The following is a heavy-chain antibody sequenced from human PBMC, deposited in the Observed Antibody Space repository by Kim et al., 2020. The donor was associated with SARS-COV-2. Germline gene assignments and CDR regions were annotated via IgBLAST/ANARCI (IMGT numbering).Heavy chain of an antibody. D-gene: IGHD2-15*01. CDR2: ISYDGSNK. Sequence: GGSLRLSCAASGFTFSSYGMHWVRQAPGKGLEWVAVISYDGSNKYYADSVKGRFTISRDNSKNTLYLQMNSLRAEDTAVYYCAGGVGVAATAFYYWGQGT. J-gene: IGHJ4*02. V-gene: IGHV3-30*03. CDR1: GFTFSSYG. CDR3: AGGVGVAATAFYY.